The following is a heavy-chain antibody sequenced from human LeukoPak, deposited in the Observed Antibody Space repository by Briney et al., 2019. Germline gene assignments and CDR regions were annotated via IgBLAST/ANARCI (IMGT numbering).Heavy chain of an antibody. CDR3: ARAVCGGDRYLPYYYYYGMDV. J-gene: IGHJ6*02. CDR1: GFTVSSNY. D-gene: IGHD2-21*02. Sequence: GGSLRLSCAASGFTVSSNYMSWVRQAPGKGLEWVSVIYSGGSTYYADSVKGRFTISRDNSKNTLYLQMNSLRAEDTAVYYCARAVCGGDRYLPYYYYYGMDVWGQGTTVTVSS. CDR2: IYSGGST. V-gene: IGHV3-66*01.